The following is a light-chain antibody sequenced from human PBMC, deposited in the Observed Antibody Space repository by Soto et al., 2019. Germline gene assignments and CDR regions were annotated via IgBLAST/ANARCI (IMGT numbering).Light chain of an antibody. Sequence: EIVMTQSPATLSVSPGETATLSCRASQSVSNNLAWYQHKPGQAPRVLIYGASTRATGIPARFSGSGSGTEFTLTISSLQSEDFAVYYCQQYNNWLETFGQGTKVEIK. CDR2: GAS. J-gene: IGKJ1*01. CDR1: QSVSNN. V-gene: IGKV3-15*01. CDR3: QQYNNWLET.